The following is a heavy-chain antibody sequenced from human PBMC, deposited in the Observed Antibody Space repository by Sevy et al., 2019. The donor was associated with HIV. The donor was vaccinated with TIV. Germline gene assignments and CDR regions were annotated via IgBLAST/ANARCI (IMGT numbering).Heavy chain of an antibody. D-gene: IGHD5-18*01. J-gene: IGHJ2*01. CDR2: ISWNSASV. V-gene: IGHV3-9*01. CDR3: AKVPGYSYGLALWYFDL. Sequence: GGSLRLSCAASEFTFDHHAMHWVRQTPGKGLEWVSGISWNSASVAYADSVKGGFTISRDNAKKSLYLQMNSLRSEDTALYYCAKVPGYSYGLALWYFDLWGRGTLVTVSS. CDR1: EFTFDHHA.